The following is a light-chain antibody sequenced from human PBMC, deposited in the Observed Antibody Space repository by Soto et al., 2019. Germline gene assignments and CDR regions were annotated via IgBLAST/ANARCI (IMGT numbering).Light chain of an antibody. CDR3: AAWDDSLNGLL. J-gene: IGLJ2*01. Sequence: QPVLTQPPSASGTPGQRVTISCSGSGSNIGGNIVNWYQQVPGTAPKLLIYADKQRPSGVPDRFSGSKSGTSASLAISALQSDDEADYYCAAWDDSLNGLLFGGGTKVTVL. CDR2: ADK. V-gene: IGLV1-44*01. CDR1: GSNIGGNI.